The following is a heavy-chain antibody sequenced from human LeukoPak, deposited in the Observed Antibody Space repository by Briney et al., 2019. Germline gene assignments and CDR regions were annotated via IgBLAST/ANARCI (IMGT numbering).Heavy chain of an antibody. CDR1: GYTFTSHD. D-gene: IGHD3-9*01. CDR3: ARRRTDWSGAFDI. CDR2: INPRTGDR. Sequence: WASVTVSCKASGYTFTSHDINWVRQASGQGPEWMGWINPRTGDRGYAQKFQGRVTITRSTSMNTAYMELSSLRAEDTAVYYCARRRTDWSGAFDIWGQGTMVTVSS. V-gene: IGHV1-8*01. J-gene: IGHJ3*02.